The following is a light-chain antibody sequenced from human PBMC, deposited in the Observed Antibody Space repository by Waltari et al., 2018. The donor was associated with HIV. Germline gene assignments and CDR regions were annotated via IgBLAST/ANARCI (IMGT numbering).Light chain of an antibody. V-gene: IGKV4-1*01. J-gene: IGKJ4*01. CDR2: WAS. CDR3: QQYYSTPLLT. Sequence: DIVMTQSPDSLAVSLGERATLNCKSSQSVLYRSNNTNYLAWYQQKPGQPPKLLIYWASTRESGVPDRFSVSGSGTDFTLTISSLQAEDVAVYYCQQYYSTPLLTFGGGTKVEIK. CDR1: QSVLYRSNNTNY.